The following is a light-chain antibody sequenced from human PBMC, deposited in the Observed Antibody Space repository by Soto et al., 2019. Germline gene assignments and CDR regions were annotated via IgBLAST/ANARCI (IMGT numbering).Light chain of an antibody. CDR3: SSYTSSSTLV. Sequence: QSVLTQPASVSGSPGQSITISCTGTSSDVGGYNYASWYQQHPGKAPKLMIYDVSNRPSGVSNRFSGSKSGNTASLTISGLQAEDEADYYCSSYTSSSTLVFGGGTK. CDR2: DVS. J-gene: IGLJ2*01. CDR1: SSDVGGYNY. V-gene: IGLV2-14*01.